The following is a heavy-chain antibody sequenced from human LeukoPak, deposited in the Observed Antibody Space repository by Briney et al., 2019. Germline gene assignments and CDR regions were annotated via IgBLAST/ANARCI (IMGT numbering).Heavy chain of an antibody. D-gene: IGHD3-10*01. V-gene: IGHV4-38-2*01. CDR1: GYSISSGYY. J-gene: IGHJ6*03. CDR3: ARIFGSGNENYFYYMDV. CDR2: TYQSGST. Sequence: SETLSLTCAVSGYSISSGYYWGWIRQPPGKGLEWIGITYQSGSTFYNPSLKTRVTISVDTSKNQFSLTLSSVTAADTAVYYCARIFGSGNENYFYYMDVWGKGTTVTVSS.